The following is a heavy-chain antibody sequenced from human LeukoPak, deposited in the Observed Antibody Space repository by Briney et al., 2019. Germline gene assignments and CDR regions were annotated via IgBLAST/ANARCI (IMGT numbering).Heavy chain of an antibody. CDR1: GYTFTSYG. V-gene: IGHV1-18*01. Sequence: ASVKVSCKASGYTFTSYGISWVRQAPGQGLEWMGWISAYNGNTNYAQKLQGRVTMTEDTSTDTAYMELSSLRSDDTAVYYCATDLDDFWRHGWGQGTLVTVSS. CDR2: ISAYNGNT. D-gene: IGHD3-3*01. CDR3: ATDLDDFWRHG. J-gene: IGHJ4*02.